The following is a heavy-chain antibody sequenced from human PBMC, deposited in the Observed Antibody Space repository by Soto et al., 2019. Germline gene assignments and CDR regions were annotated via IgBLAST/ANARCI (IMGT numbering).Heavy chain of an antibody. CDR1: GGSISSGGYY. V-gene: IGHV4-31*03. CDR3: ARKATVTTWLDF. CDR2: IYYSGST. J-gene: IGHJ4*02. D-gene: IGHD4-17*01. Sequence: QVQLQESGPGLMKPSQTLSVTCTVSGGSISSGGYYWSWIRQHPGKGLEWIGYIYYSGSTYYNPSLKSRVTISVDTSKNQFSLKLRSVTAADTAVSYCARKATVTTWLDFWGQGTLVTVSS.